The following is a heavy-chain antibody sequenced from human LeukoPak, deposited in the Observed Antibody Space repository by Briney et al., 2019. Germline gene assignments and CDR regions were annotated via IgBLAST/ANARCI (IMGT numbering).Heavy chain of an antibody. D-gene: IGHD3-10*01. Sequence: PGGSLRLSCAASGFTFSSYAMHWVRQAPGKGLERVAVISYDGSNKYYADSVKGRFTISRDNAKNSLYLQMNSLRAEDTAVYYCASLYGDGWFGELLSTYYFDYWGQGTLVTVSS. CDR2: ISYDGSNK. CDR1: GFTFSSYA. V-gene: IGHV3-30*04. CDR3: ASLYGDGWFGELLSTYYFDY. J-gene: IGHJ4*02.